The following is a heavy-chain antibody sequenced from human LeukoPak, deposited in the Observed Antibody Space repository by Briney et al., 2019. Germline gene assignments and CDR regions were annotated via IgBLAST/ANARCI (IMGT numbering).Heavy chain of an antibody. CDR2: IDPSGASA. V-gene: IGHV1-46*01. CDR1: GYTFTSYS. CDR3: ARGHGSGSTNWFDP. Sequence: ASVKVSCKASGYTFTSYSIHWVRQAPGQGLEWMGIIDPSGASAMYAQKFQGRVTMTRDMSTATVYLDLSSLRFDDTAVYYCARGHGSGSTNWFDPWGQGTLVTVSS. J-gene: IGHJ5*02. D-gene: IGHD3-10*01.